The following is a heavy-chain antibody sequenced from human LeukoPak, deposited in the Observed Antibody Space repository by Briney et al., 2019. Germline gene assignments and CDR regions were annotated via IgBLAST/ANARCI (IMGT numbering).Heavy chain of an antibody. Sequence: SETLSLTCTVSGGSISSGDYYWSWIRQPPGKGLEWIGYIYYSGSTYYNPSLKSRVTISVDTSKNQFSLRLSSVTAADTAVYYCASASPKIRALDYWGQGTLVTVSS. CDR2: IYYSGST. V-gene: IGHV4-30-4*01. CDR3: ASASPKIRALDY. J-gene: IGHJ4*02. CDR1: GGSISSGDYY.